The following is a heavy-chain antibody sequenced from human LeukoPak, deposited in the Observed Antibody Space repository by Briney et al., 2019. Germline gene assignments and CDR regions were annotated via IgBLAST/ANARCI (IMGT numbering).Heavy chain of an antibody. CDR2: IYYSGST. J-gene: IGHJ5*02. V-gene: IGHV4-59*08. Sequence: SGSLSLTCTVSGGSISSYYWSWIRQPPGKGLEWIGYIYYSGSTNYNPSLKSRVTISVDTSKNQFSLKLSSVTAADTAVYYCARRGGWEIWFDPWGQGTLVT. CDR3: ARRGGWEIWFDP. D-gene: IGHD1-26*01. CDR1: GGSISSYY.